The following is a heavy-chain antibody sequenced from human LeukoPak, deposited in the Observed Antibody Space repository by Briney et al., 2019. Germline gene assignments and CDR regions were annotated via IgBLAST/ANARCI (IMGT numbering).Heavy chain of an antibody. CDR2: ISAYNGNT. Sequence: ASVKVSCKASGYTFTSYGISWVRQAPGQGLEWMGWISAYNGNTNYAQKLQGRVTMTTDTSTSTAYMELRSLRSDDTAVYYCARAGPHDYGDYRLDNWGQGTLVTVSS. J-gene: IGHJ4*02. V-gene: IGHV1-18*01. CDR3: ARAGPHDYGDYRLDN. CDR1: GYTFTSYG. D-gene: IGHD4-17*01.